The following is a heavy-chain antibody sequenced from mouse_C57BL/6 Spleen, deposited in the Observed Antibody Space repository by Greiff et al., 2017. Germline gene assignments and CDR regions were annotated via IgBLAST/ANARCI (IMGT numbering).Heavy chain of an antibody. V-gene: IGHV1-61*01. J-gene: IGHJ2*01. CDR1: GYTFTSYW. Sequence: QVQLQQPGAELVRPGSSVKLSCKASGYTFTSYWMDWVKQRPGQGLEWIGNIYPSDSETHYNQKFKDKATLTVDKSSSTAYMQLSSLTSEDSAVYYCANSRDRNFLDYWGQGTTRTVSS. CDR3: ANSRDRNFLDY. CDR2: IYPSDSET.